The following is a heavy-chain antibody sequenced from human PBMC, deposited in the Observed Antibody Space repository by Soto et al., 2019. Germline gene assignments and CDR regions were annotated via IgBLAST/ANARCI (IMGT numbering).Heavy chain of an antibody. V-gene: IGHV4-30-4*01. J-gene: IGHJ4*02. Sequence: SETLSLTCTVSGGSISSGDYYWSWIRQPPGKGLEWIGYIYYSGSTYYNPSLKSRVTISVDTSKNQFSLKLSSVTAADTAVYYCARAPIRYCSSTSCSSEFDYWGQGTLVTVSS. CDR2: IYYSGST. CDR3: ARAPIRYCSSTSCSSEFDY. CDR1: GGSISSGDYY. D-gene: IGHD2-2*01.